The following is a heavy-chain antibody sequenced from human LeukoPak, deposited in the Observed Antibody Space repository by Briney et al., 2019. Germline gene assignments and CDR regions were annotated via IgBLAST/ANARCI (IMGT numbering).Heavy chain of an antibody. CDR1: GFTFNNYW. CDR2: IEQDESEK. Sequence: GGSLRLSCEASGFTFNNYWMSWFRQAPGKGLEWVANIEQDESEKNYVDSVKGRFTISRDNVKNSLYLQMNSLRAEDTAVYYCAKDSAKKYDDYWGQGTLVTVSS. D-gene: IGHD2/OR15-2a*01. V-gene: IGHV3-7*03. CDR3: AKDSAKKYDDY. J-gene: IGHJ4*02.